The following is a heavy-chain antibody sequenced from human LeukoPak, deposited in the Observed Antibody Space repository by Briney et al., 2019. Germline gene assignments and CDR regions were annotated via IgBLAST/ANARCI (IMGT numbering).Heavy chain of an antibody. Sequence: GGSLRLSCAASGFTFSSYSMSWVRQAPGKGLEWVANIKQDGSEKYYVDSVKGRFTISRDNAKNSLYLQMNSLRDEDTAVYYCASTLIVGVTSGAFDIWGQGTMVTVSS. V-gene: IGHV3-7*05. CDR3: ASTLIVGVTSGAFDI. CDR2: IKQDGSEK. J-gene: IGHJ3*02. D-gene: IGHD1-26*01. CDR1: GFTFSSYS.